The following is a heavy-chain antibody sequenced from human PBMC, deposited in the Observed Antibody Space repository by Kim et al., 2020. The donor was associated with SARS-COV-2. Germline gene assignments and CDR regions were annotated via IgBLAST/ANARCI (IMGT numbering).Heavy chain of an antibody. Sequence: SVKVSCKASGGTFSSYAISWVRQAPGQGLEWMGGVIPIFGTANYAQKFQGRVTITADKSTSTAYMELSSLRSEDTAVYYCARAGYYDSSGYYGGLWGQGTLVTVSS. CDR1: GGTFSSYA. CDR3: ARAGYYDSSGYYGGL. V-gene: IGHV1-69*06. D-gene: IGHD3-22*01. J-gene: IGHJ4*02. CDR2: VIPIFGTA.